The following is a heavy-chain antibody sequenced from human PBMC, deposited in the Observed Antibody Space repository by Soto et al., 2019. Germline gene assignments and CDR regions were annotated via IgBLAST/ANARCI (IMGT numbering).Heavy chain of an antibody. D-gene: IGHD3-9*01. V-gene: IGHV5-51*01. CDR1: GYSFTSYW. J-gene: IGHJ6*02. CDR2: IYPGDSDT. Sequence: GESLKISCKGSGYSFTSYWIGWVRQMPGKGLEWMGIIYPGDSDTRYSPSFQGQVTISADKSISTAYLQWSSLKASDTAMYYCARLPNSLRYFFWKSMTHYYGMDVCGQRTTVPVS. CDR3: ARLPNSLRYFFWKSMTHYYGMDV.